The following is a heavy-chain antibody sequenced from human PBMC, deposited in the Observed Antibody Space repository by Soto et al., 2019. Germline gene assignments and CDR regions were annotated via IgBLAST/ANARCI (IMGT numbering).Heavy chain of an antibody. CDR1: GGSISSNSYY. V-gene: IGHV4-61*05. CDR2: IYYAGST. J-gene: IGHJ5*02. Sequence: SETLSLTCTVSGGSISSNSYYWSWIRQPPGRGLEWIGFIYYAGSTKYNPSLNSRVTISVDTSKNQFSLTVTSVTASDTAVYYCARLGAYYQSLDPWGQGTVVTVSS. CDR3: ARLGAYYQSLDP. D-gene: IGHD2-21*01.